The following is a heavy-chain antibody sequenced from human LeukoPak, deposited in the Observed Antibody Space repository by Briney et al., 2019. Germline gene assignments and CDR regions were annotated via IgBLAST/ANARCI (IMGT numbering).Heavy chain of an antibody. CDR1: GFSVSNNY. J-gene: IGHJ4*02. Sequence: PGGSLRLSCAASGFSVSNNYMSWVRQAPGTGLEWVSLIYSDASTSYADSVRGRFTISRDNSKNTLYLHMNSLRAEDTAVYYCSRARGGDGLPFDYWGQGTLVTVSS. D-gene: IGHD3-16*01. V-gene: IGHV3-53*01. CDR3: SRARGGDGLPFDY. CDR2: IYSDAST.